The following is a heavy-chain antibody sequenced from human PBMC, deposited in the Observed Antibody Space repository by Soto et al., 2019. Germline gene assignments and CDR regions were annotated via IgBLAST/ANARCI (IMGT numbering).Heavy chain of an antibody. CDR2: ISTYTGDT. D-gene: IGHD6-19*01. CDR1: GYTLTSYG. V-gene: IGHV1-18*04. Sequence: QVQLVQSGAEVKRPGASVMLACKASGYTLTSYGISWVRQAPGQGIEWMGWISTYTGDTNYARKTQGRVTLTTDTSTNTAYMELRSLRSDDTAAYYWARDQGQDTGWHSFESWGQGTLVIVSS. J-gene: IGHJ5*01. CDR3: ARDQGQDTGWHSFES.